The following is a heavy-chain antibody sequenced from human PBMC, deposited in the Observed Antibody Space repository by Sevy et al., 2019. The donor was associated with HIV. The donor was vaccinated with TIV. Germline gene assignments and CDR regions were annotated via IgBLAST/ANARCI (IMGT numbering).Heavy chain of an antibody. D-gene: IGHD6-13*01. CDR1: GYTFTSHA. V-gene: IGHV7-4-1*04. CDR3: ARDGAATGSDAFDIWGSTFDI. J-gene: IGHJ3*02. CDR2: INTNTGNP. Sequence: ASVKVSCKASGYTFTSHAMIWVRQAPGQGLEWMGWINTNTGNPTYGQGFTGRFVFSLDTSVSMAYLQISSLKAADTAVYYCARDGAATGSDAFDIWGSTFDIWGQGTMVTVSS.